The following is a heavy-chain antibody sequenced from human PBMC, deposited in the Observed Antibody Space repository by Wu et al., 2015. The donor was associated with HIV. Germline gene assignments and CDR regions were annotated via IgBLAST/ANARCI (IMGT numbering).Heavy chain of an antibody. CDR1: GGIFTSFI. CDR3: ASRFRGLVVGFGNVPSARFDS. D-gene: IGHD3-10*01. CDR2: IIPIFDTA. V-gene: IGHV1-69*05. Sequence: QVQLVQSGAEVKRPGSSVKVSCKASGGIFTSFIISWVRQAPGQGLEWMGGIIPIFDTANYAQKLQGRFTVTTDESTSTVYMELSSLRSEDTAVYYCASRFRGLVVGFGNVPSARFDSVGRRDPGHRLL. J-gene: IGHJ5*01.